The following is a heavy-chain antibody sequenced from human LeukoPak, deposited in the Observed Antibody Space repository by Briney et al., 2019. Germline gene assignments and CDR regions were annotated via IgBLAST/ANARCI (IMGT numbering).Heavy chain of an antibody. V-gene: IGHV3-48*03. Sequence: GGSLRLSCAASGFTFSNYEMNWVRQAPGKGPEWVSYISSSSSTIFYADSVKGRFTISRDNAKNSLYLEMNTLRAEDTAVYYCARDRETYYYDSSGYAPDFDSWGQGTLVTVSS. CDR3: ARDRETYYYDSSGYAPDFDS. CDR2: ISSSSSTI. CDR1: GFTFSNYE. D-gene: IGHD3-22*01. J-gene: IGHJ4*02.